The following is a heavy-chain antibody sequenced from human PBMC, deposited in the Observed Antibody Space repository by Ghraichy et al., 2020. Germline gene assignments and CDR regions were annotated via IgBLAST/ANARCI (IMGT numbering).Heavy chain of an antibody. J-gene: IGHJ4*02. CDR1: GFNFTASW. CDR3: SRDRAYKSLDY. V-gene: IGHV3-7*03. Sequence: GGSLRLSCAASGFNFTASWMNWVRQAPGKGLEWVAGIKPDGSENYHVDSVEGRFTISRNNAKNSLYLQMNSLRVEDTAVYYCSRDRAYKSLDYWGQGILVSVSS. D-gene: IGHD5-24*01. CDR2: IKPDGSEN.